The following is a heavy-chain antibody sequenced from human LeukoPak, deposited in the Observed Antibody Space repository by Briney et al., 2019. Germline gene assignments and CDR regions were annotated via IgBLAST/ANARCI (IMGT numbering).Heavy chain of an antibody. CDR1: GFILSRYE. V-gene: IGHV3-48*03. CDR3: AREWVAATGSYYYGMDV. D-gene: IGHD6-13*01. CDR2: IRRCGSPI. Sequence: GGSLRLLCAASGFILSRYEMNWVRQATGKGLEGVLYIRRCGSPILYADSEKGSFTIYRENDKNSLYLQMHSLRAADAAVYYCAREWVAATGSYYYGMDVWGQGTTVADSS. J-gene: IGHJ6*02.